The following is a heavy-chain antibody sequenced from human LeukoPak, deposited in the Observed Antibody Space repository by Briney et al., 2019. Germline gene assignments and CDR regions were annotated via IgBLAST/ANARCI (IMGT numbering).Heavy chain of an antibody. D-gene: IGHD3-3*01. CDR2: MNPNSGNT. CDR3: ARAHRIFGVAGGDYFDY. CDR1: GYTFTSYD. J-gene: IGHJ4*03. V-gene: IGHV1-8*01. Sequence: ASVKVSCKASGYTFTSYDINWVRQATGQGLEWMGWMNPNSGNTGYAQKFQGRVTMTRNTSISTAYMELSSLRSDDTAVYYCARAHRIFGVAGGDYFDYWGQGTMVTVSS.